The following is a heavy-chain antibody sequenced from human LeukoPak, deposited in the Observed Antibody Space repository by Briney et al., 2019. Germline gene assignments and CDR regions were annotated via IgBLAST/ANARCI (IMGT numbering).Heavy chain of an antibody. CDR3: AKGPDCSSTSCYARRFSFAY. J-gene: IGHJ4*02. CDR1: GFTFSSYA. Sequence: GGSLRLSCAASGFTFSSYAMSWVRQAPGKGLEWVSAISGSGGSTYYADSVKGRFTISRDNSKHTLYLQMNSLRAEDTAVYYCAKGPDCSSTSCYARRFSFAYWGQGTLVTVSS. D-gene: IGHD2-2*01. V-gene: IGHV3-23*01. CDR2: ISGSGGST.